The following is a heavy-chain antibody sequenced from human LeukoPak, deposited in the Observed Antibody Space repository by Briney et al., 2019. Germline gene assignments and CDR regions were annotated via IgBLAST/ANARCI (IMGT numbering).Heavy chain of an antibody. D-gene: IGHD3-22*01. J-gene: IGHJ3*02. CDR2: IYSGGSA. CDR1: GFTVSSNY. CDR3: ARARRHDSSGYGDAFDI. Sequence: GGFLRLSCAASGFTVSSNYMSWVRQAPGKGLEWVSVIYSGGSAYYADSVKGRFTISRDNSKNTLYLQMNSLRAEDTAVYYCARARRHDSSGYGDAFDIWGQGTMVTVSS. V-gene: IGHV3-53*01.